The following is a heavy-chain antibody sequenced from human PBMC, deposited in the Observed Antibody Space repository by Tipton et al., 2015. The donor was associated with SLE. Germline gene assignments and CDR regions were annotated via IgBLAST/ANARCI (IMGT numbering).Heavy chain of an antibody. CDR3: ARDTGSGGGFDF. V-gene: IGHV4-59*11. J-gene: IGHJ4*02. Sequence: TLSLTCTVSGGSISGHYWCWIRPPPGKGLEWVAYIYYSGSTNFNPSLTSRVTISVDTSKNQFSLRLSSVTAADTAVYYCARDTGSGGGFDFWGQGALVTVSS. CDR2: IYYSGST. CDR1: GGSISGHY. D-gene: IGHD1-26*01.